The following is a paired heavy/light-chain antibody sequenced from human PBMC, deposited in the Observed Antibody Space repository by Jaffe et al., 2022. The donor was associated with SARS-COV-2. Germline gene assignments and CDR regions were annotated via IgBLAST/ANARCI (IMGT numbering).Light chain of an antibody. CDR2: WAS. J-gene: IGKJ4*01. V-gene: IGKV4-1*01. CDR3: QQYYSSPLT. CDR1: QFILYTSNNKNS. Sequence: DIVMTQSPDSLAVSLGERATINCKSSQFILYTSNNKNSLAWYQQKPGQPPKLLIYWASTRESGVPDRFSGSGSGTDFTLTISSLQAEDVAVYYCQQYYSSPLTFGGGTKVEIK.
Heavy chain of an antibody. CDR3: ASYLLGGDPLGVYRAPYYYMGV. D-gene: IGHD3-10*01. CDR1: GGTFSSYT. V-gene: IGHV1-69*01. J-gene: IGHJ6*03. CDR2: IIPIFGTA. Sequence: QVQLVQSGAEVKKPGSSVKVSCKASGGTFSSYTISWVRQAPGQGLEWMGGIIPIFGTAHYAQKFQGRVTITADESTSTAYMELSSLRSEDTAVYYCASYLLGGDPLGVYRAPYYYMGVWGKGTTVTVSS.